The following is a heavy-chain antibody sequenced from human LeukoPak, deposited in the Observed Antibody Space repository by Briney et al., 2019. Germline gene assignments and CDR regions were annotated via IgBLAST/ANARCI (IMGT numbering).Heavy chain of an antibody. D-gene: IGHD4-17*01. Sequence: PGGSLRLSCAASGFTFSSYWMSWVRQAPGKGLEWVSAISGSGGSTYYADSVKGRFTISRDNSKNTLYLQMNSLRAEDTAVYYCAIDYGDYGAFDIWGQGTMVTVSS. J-gene: IGHJ3*02. V-gene: IGHV3-23*01. CDR3: AIDYGDYGAFDI. CDR2: ISGSGGST. CDR1: GFTFSSYW.